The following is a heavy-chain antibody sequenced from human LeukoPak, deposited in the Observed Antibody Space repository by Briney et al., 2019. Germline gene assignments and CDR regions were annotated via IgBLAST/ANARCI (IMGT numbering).Heavy chain of an antibody. CDR3: ARKTGIPTTTHYFDY. CDR2: INQDASEK. D-gene: IGHD1-26*01. CDR1: GFTFSSSW. J-gene: IGHJ4*02. Sequence: GGSLRLSCAASGFTFSSSWMSWVRQAPGKGLEWVANINQDASEKYYVDSVKGRFTISRDNAKNSLYLQMNSLRAEDTAVYYCARKTGIPTTTHYFDYWGQGTLVTVSS. V-gene: IGHV3-7*01.